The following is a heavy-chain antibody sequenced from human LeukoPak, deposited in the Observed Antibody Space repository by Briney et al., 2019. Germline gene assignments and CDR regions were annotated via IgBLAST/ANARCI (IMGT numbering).Heavy chain of an antibody. CDR3: AKGVDRDGYNCPDF. J-gene: IGHJ4*02. V-gene: IGHV3-9*01. Sequence: QLGGSLRLSCAASGFTFDDYAMHWVRQAPGKGLEWVSDINWSGVSKGYADPVNGQFTITIDNAKNSLYLQINSLRAEDAALYDCAKGVDRDGYNCPDFWDQGTLDTVSS. CDR2: INWSGVSK. D-gene: IGHD5-24*01. CDR1: GFTFDDYA.